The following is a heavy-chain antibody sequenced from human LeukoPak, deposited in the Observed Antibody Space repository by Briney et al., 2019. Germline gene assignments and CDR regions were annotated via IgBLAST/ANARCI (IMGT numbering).Heavy chain of an antibody. Sequence: ASVKVSCKASGYTFTGYYMHWVRQAPGQGLEWMGWINPSGGSTSYAQKFQGRVTMTRDTSTSTVYMELSSLRSEDTAVYYCARAWDDTAMVSRSNTNYSDYWGQGTLVTVSS. CDR3: ARAWDDTAMVSRSNTNYSDY. J-gene: IGHJ4*02. CDR2: INPSGGST. D-gene: IGHD5-18*01. CDR1: GYTFTGYY. V-gene: IGHV1-46*01.